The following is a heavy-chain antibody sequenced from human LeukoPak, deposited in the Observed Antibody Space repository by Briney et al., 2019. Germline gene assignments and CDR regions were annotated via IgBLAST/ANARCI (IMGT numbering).Heavy chain of an antibody. Sequence: SETLSLTCTVSGGSISSYYWSWIRQPPGKGLERIGYIYYGGSTNYNPSLKSRVTISVDTSKNQFSLKLSSVTAADTAVYYCARLGGVQRWGQGTMVTVSS. D-gene: IGHD3-16*01. CDR3: ARLGGVQR. CDR1: GGSISSYY. J-gene: IGHJ3*01. CDR2: IYYGGST. V-gene: IGHV4-59*08.